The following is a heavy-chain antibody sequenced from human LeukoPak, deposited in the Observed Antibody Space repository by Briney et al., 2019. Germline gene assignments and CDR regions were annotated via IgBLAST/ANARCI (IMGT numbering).Heavy chain of an antibody. CDR2: IHYSGST. J-gene: IGHJ4*02. CDR3: ARSGGDRVEMPTIIDY. CDR1: GGSSSSYY. D-gene: IGHD5-24*01. V-gene: IGHV4-59*01. Sequence: ASETLSLTCTVSGGSSSSYYWSWIRQPPGKGLEWIGYIHYSGSTNYNPSLKSRVSILVDTSKNQFSLRLSSVTAADTAVYYCARSGGDRVEMPTIIDYWGQGTLVTVSS.